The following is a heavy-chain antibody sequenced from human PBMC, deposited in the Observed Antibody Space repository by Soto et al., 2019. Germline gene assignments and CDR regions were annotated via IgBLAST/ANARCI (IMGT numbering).Heavy chain of an antibody. CDR1: GFTFSSYA. V-gene: IGHV3-23*01. Sequence: EVQLLESGGGLVQPGGSLRLSCAASGFTFSSYAMSWVRQAPGKGLEWVSAISGSGGSTYYADSVKGRFTSSRDNSNNTLYLQRNSLRAEDTAVYYWAKEYCSSTSCPRGAYCIWGQRTMVTVSS. CDR3: AKEYCSSTSCPRGAYCI. D-gene: IGHD2-2*01. J-gene: IGHJ3*02. CDR2: ISGSGGST.